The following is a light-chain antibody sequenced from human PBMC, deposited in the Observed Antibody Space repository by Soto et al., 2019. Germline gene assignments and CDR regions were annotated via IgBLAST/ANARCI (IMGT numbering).Light chain of an antibody. J-gene: IGKJ1*01. CDR3: QQYGSSGT. CDR2: GAS. V-gene: IGKV3-20*01. Sequence: EIVLTQSPGTPSLSPGERATLSCRASQSVSNNYLAWYQQKPGQAPRLLIYGASNRATGIPDRFSGSGSGTDFTLTISRLEPEDFAVYYCQQYGSSGTFGQGTKV. CDR1: QSVSNNY.